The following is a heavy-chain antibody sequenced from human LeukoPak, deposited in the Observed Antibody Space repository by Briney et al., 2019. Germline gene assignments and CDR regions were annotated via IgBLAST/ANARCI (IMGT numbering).Heavy chain of an antibody. CDR2: IYYSGST. Sequence: SETLSLTCTVSGGSISSSSYYWGWIRQPPGKGLEWIGSIYYSGSTYYNPSLKSRVTISVDTSKNQFSLKLSSATAADTAVYYCARRPTPIRSGWGSRGYLDYWGQGTLVTVSS. J-gene: IGHJ4*02. D-gene: IGHD6-19*01. CDR3: ARRPTPIRSGWGSRGYLDY. CDR1: GGSISSSSYY. V-gene: IGHV4-39*01.